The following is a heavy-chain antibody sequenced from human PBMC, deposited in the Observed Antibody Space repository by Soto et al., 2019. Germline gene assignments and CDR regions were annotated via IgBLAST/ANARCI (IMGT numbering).Heavy chain of an antibody. CDR3: ARDAYYDMGV. J-gene: IGHJ6*02. V-gene: IGHV3-30*03. CDR2: ISYDGSNK. CDR1: GFTFSSYG. Sequence: GGSLSLSCAASGFTFSSYGMHWVRQAPGKGLEWVAVISYDGSNKYYADSVKGRFTISRDNAKNTLYLQMNSLRAEDTAVYYCARDAYYDMGVWGQGTTVTVSS.